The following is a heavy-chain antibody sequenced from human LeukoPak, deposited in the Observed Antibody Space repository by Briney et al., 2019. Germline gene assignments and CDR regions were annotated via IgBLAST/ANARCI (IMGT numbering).Heavy chain of an antibody. J-gene: IGHJ4*02. D-gene: IGHD3-16*01. V-gene: IGHV4-39*07. CDR2: IYYGGNTRYSGNT. Sequence: SETLSLTCTVSGDSITSIGYYWGWIRQPPGKGLEWIGNIYYGGNTRYSGNTYFNPSLKSRVTISVDTSKNQFSLKLTSVTASDTAMYYCVKGGRLPRYWGQGTLVTVSS. CDR3: VKGGRLPRY. CDR1: GDSITSIGYY.